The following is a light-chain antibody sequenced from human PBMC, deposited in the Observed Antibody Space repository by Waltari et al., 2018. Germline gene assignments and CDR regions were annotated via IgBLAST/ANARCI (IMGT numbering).Light chain of an antibody. CDR1: QSVSSN. J-gene: IGKJ1*01. V-gene: IGKV3-15*01. CDR2: GAS. Sequence: EIVMTQSPATLSVSPGERATRSCRASQSVSSNLAWYQQKPGQAPRLLIYGASTRATGIPARFSGSGSGTDFSLTISRLEPDDFAVYYCQHYLRLPVTFGQGTTVEI. CDR3: QHYLRLPVT.